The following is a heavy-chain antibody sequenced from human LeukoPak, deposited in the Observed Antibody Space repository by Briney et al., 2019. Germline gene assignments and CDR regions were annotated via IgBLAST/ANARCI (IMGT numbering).Heavy chain of an antibody. CDR1: GFIFSRYD. V-gene: IGHV3-30*04. CDR2: ISSDGSDK. J-gene: IGHJ4*02. Sequence: PGGSLRLSCAASGFIFSRYDMNWVRQAPGKGLEWVAVISSDGSDKGYAGSVKGRFSISRDNSKNTLYAQMNSLRAEDTAVYYCAKDVDPFGSGSYVEGFDYWGQGTLVTVSS. D-gene: IGHD3-10*01. CDR3: AKDVDPFGSGSYVEGFDY.